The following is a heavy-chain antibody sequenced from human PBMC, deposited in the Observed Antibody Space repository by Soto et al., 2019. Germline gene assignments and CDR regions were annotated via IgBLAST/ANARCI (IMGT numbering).Heavy chain of an antibody. J-gene: IGHJ4*02. V-gene: IGHV4-59*11. CDR1: WGNIINLY. Sequence: LPYSVAWGNIINLYCHWIRQTTGNKLEWIGYIYHSGSTNYNPSLKSRVTISIDTSKNQFSLTVTSVTAADTAAYYCARDPGIIGTTDYFDYWGQGSLVTGSS. CDR2: IYHSGST. CDR3: ARDPGIIGTTDYFDY. D-gene: IGHD1-7*01.